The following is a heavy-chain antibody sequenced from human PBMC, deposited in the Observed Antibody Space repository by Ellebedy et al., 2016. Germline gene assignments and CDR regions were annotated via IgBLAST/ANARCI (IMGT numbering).Heavy chain of an antibody. CDR3: VKAGYCDSTSCYMAFDY. CDR1: GFPFKNYA. V-gene: IGHV3-64D*06. J-gene: IGHJ4*02. CDR2: INSNGDST. Sequence: GGSLRLXXAASGFPFKNYAMHWVRQAPGKGLEYVLGINSNGDSTYYADSVKGRFTISRDNSRNTLYLQMSSLRAEDTAVYYCVKAGYCDSTSCYMAFDYWGQGTLVTVSS. D-gene: IGHD2-2*03.